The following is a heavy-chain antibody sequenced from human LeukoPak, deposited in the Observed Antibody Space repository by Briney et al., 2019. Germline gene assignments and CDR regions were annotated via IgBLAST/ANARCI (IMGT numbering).Heavy chain of an antibody. J-gene: IGHJ4*02. CDR3: ARGRGSSHGDPFDY. V-gene: IGHV3-21*01. CDR1: GFTLRSHS. Sequence: KAGGSLRLSCAASGFTLRSHSINWVRQAPGKGLEWVSCISASSDKIFYRDSVKGRFTLSRDLAKNSLFLQLNSLRAEDTAVYYCARGRGSSHGDPFDYWGQGTLVTVSS. CDR2: ISASSDKI. D-gene: IGHD5-18*01.